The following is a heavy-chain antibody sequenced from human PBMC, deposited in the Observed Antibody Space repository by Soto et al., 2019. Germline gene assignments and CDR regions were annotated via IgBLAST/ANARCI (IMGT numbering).Heavy chain of an antibody. Sequence: QVQLQQWGAGLLKPSETLSLTCAVYGGSFSGYYWTWIRQTPGTGLEWMGEINHSGSTNYNPSLTNRVTISVDTSKNQYSLKLTSVTAADTAVYYCARDKITGLFDYWGQGTLVTVSS. V-gene: IGHV4-34*01. CDR1: GGSFSGYY. CDR3: ARDKITGLFDY. D-gene: IGHD2-8*02. CDR2: INHSGST. J-gene: IGHJ4*02.